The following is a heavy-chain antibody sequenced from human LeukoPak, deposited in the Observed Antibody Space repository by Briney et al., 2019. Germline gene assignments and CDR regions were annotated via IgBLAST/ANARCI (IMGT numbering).Heavy chain of an antibody. D-gene: IGHD6-13*01. Sequence: GGSLRLSCAASGFTFSTYAMHWVRQAPGKGLGYVSGIDTNGGNTYYADSVKGRFTISRDNSKNTLYLQMGSLRPEDMAVYYCAREEYSNSWCFDFWGLGTLVTVSS. V-gene: IGHV3-64*02. J-gene: IGHJ4*02. CDR2: IDTNGGNT. CDR1: GFTFSTYA. CDR3: AREEYSNSWCFDF.